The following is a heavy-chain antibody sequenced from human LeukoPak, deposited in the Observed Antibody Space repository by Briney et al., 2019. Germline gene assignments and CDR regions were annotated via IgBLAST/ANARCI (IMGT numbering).Heavy chain of an antibody. CDR3: ARGPAGRNILTDYYYFDY. D-gene: IGHD3-9*01. V-gene: IGHV3-53*01. CDR2: IYSGGST. J-gene: IGHJ4*02. CDR1: GFTVSSNY. Sequence: GGSLTLSCAASGFTVSSNYMSWVRQAPGKGLEWVSVIYSGGSTYYADSVKGRFTISRDKSKNTLYLQMNSLRAEDTAVYYCARGPAGRNILTDYYYFDYWGQGTLVTVSS.